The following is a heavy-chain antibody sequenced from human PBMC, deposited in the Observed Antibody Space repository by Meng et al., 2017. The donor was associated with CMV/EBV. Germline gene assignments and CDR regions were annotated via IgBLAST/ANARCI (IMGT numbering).Heavy chain of an antibody. D-gene: IGHD3-22*01. V-gene: IGHV3-30*02. CDR3: AKDRGYYDSSGYNPMGDYYGMDV. Sequence: GESLKISCAASGFIFSSYGMHWVRQAPGKGLEWVAFIRYDGSNKYYADSVKGRFTISRDNSKNTLYLQMNSLRAEDTAVYYCAKDRGYYDSSGYNPMGDYYGMDVWGQGTTVTVSS. CDR1: GFIFSSYG. J-gene: IGHJ6*02. CDR2: IRYDGSNK.